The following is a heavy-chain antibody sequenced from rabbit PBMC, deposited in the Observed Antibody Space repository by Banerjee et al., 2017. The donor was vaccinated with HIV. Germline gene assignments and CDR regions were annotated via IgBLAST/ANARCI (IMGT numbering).Heavy chain of an antibody. V-gene: IGHV1S45*01. D-gene: IGHD1-1*01. CDR2: INTSSGNT. CDR3: ARDLGGVIGWNFNL. J-gene: IGHJ4*01. CDR1: GFSFSNKYV. Sequence: QEQLVESGGGLVKPGASLTLSCKASGFSFSNKYVMCWVRQAPGKGLEWIACINTSSGNTVYASWAKGRFTISKTSSTTVTLQMTILTAADTATYFCARDLGGVIGWNFNLWGQGSLVTVS.